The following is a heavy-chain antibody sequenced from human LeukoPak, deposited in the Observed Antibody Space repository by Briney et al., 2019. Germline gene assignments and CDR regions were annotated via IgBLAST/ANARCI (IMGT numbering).Heavy chain of an antibody. CDR1: GGSISSSSYY. Sequence: SETLSLTCTVSGGSISSSSYYWGWIRQPPGKGLGWIGSIYYSGSTYYNPSLKSRVTISVDTSKNQFSLKLSSVTAADTAVYYCARGEPVAGWEDYWGQGTLVTVSS. D-gene: IGHD6-19*01. V-gene: IGHV4-39*01. CDR2: IYYSGST. CDR3: ARGEPVAGWEDY. J-gene: IGHJ4*02.